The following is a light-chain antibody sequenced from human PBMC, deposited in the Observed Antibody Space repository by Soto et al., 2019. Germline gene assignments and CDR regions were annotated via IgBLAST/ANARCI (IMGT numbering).Light chain of an antibody. CDR3: QQYGNSRWT. V-gene: IGKV3-20*01. CDR1: QSVSSSY. Sequence: ELVLTQSPDTLSLSPGERATLSCRASQSVSSSYLAWYQQTPAQAPRLLIYGTSNRATGIPDRFSGSGSGTDFTLTTSRLEPEDPAVYYCQQYGNSRWTFGQGTKVEIK. CDR2: GTS. J-gene: IGKJ1*01.